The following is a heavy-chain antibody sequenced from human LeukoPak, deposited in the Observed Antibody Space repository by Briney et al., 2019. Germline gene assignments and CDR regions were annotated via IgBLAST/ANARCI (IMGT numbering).Heavy chain of an antibody. V-gene: IGHV3-21*01. D-gene: IGHD3-22*01. CDR1: GFTFSSYS. J-gene: IGHJ4*02. CDR2: ISSSSSYI. Sequence: GGSLRLSCAASGFTFSSYSMNWVRQAPGKGLEWVSSISSSSSYIYYADSVKGRFPISRDNSKNTLYLQMNSLRAEDTAVYYCARSPYYDSSGYYDYWGQGTLVTVSS. CDR3: ARSPYYDSSGYYDY.